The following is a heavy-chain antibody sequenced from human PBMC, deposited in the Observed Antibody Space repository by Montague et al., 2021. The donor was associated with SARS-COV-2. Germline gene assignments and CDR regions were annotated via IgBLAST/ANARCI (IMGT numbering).Heavy chain of an antibody. CDR1: GGSISSSNYY. Sequence: SETLSLTCTVSGGSISSSNYYWGWIRQPPGKGLEWIGNMYYSGSTYYNPSLKSRVTISIDTSKNQFSLKLGSVTAADTAVYYCARDDIVLQGVTKGMDVWGQGTTVTASS. V-gene: IGHV4-39*07. CDR3: ARDDIVLQGVTKGMDV. CDR2: MYYSGST. J-gene: IGHJ6*02. D-gene: IGHD3-10*01.